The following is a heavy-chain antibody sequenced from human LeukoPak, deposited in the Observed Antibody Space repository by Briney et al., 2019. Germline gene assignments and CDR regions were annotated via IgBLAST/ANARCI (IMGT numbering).Heavy chain of an antibody. D-gene: IGHD2-21*02. CDR1: GFTFSSYS. Sequence: PGGSLRLSCAASGFTFSSYSMNWVRQAPGKGLEWVSSISSSSSYIYYADSVKGRFTISRDNAKNSLYLQMNSLRAEDTAVYYCARDLCGGDCYPTFDYWGQGTLVTVSS. J-gene: IGHJ4*02. CDR3: ARDLCGGDCYPTFDY. CDR2: ISSSSSYI. V-gene: IGHV3-21*01.